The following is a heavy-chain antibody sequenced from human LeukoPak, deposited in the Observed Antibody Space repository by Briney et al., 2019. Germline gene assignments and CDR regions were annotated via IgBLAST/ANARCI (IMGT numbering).Heavy chain of an antibody. J-gene: IGHJ3*02. V-gene: IGHV1-69*13. Sequence: ASVKVSCKASGGTFSSYAISWVRQAPGQGLEWMGGIIPIFGTANYAQKFQGRVTITADESTSTAYMELSSLRSEDTAVYYCAKSDGYGLVDIWGQGTMVTVSS. D-gene: IGHD3-10*01. CDR2: IIPIFGTA. CDR1: GGTFSSYA. CDR3: AKSDGYGLVDI.